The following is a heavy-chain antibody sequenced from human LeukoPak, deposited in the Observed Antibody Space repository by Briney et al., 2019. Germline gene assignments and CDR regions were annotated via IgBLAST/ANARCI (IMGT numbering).Heavy chain of an antibody. CDR2: IIPIFGTA. D-gene: IGHD2/OR15-2a*01. J-gene: IGHJ4*02. V-gene: IGHV1-69*06. CDR1: GGTFSSYA. Sequence: AASVKVSCKASGGTFSSYAISWVRQAPGQGLEWMGGIIPIFGTANYAQKFQGRVTITADKSTSTAYMELSSLRSEDTAVYYCASHTLSGGSGSAFDYWGQGTLVTVSS. CDR3: ASHTLSGGSGSAFDY.